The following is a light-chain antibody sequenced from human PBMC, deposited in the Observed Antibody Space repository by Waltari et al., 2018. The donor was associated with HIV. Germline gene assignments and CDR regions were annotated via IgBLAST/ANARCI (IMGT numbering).Light chain of an antibody. J-gene: IGLJ1*01. CDR1: SSNIGNNY. Sequence: QSVLTQPPSVSAAPGQKVTISCSGSSSNIGNNYVSWDQQLPGKAPKLLIYDDNERPSVIPDRFSGSKAGTSATLGITGLQAGDEADYYCGTWDSSLSAVVFGTVTKVTVL. V-gene: IGLV1-51*01. CDR2: DDN. CDR3: GTWDSSLSAVV.